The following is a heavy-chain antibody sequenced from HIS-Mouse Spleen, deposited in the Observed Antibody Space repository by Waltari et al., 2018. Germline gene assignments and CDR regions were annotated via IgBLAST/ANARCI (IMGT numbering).Heavy chain of an antibody. CDR2: ISSSSSYI. Sequence: EVQLVESGGGLVKPGGSLRLSCAASGFTFSSYSMNWVRQAPGKGLEWVSSISSSSSYIYYADSVKGRLTISRENAKNSLYLQMNSLRADDTAVYYCARSGQQLPRDAFDIWGQGTMVTVSS. D-gene: IGHD6-13*01. J-gene: IGHJ3*02. CDR3: ARSGQQLPRDAFDI. V-gene: IGHV3-21*01. CDR1: GFTFSSYS.